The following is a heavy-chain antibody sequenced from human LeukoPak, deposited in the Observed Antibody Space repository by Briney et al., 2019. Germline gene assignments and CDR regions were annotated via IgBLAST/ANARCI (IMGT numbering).Heavy chain of an antibody. D-gene: IGHD6-6*01. CDR3: AREGGYSSSSPYYYMDV. V-gene: IGHV1-69*05. J-gene: IGHJ6*03. CDR1: GGTFSSYA. CDR2: IIPIFGTA. Sequence: SVKVSCKASGGTFSSYAISWVRQAPGQGLEWMGGIIPIFGTANYAQKFQGRVTITTDESTSTAYMELSSLRSEGTAVYYCAREGGYSSSSPYYYMDVWGKGTTVTVSS.